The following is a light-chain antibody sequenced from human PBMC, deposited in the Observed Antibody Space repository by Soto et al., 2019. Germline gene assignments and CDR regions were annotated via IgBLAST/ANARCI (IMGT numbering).Light chain of an antibody. CDR1: SSDVGGYNY. Sequence: QSALTQPASVSGSPGQSITISCTGTSSDVGGYNYVSWYQQHPGKAPKLMIYDVSNRPSGVSNRFSGSKSGNTASLTISVLQAEDEADYYCSADTSSSTLYVFGTGTKLTVL. CDR3: SADTSSSTLYV. J-gene: IGLJ1*01. CDR2: DVS. V-gene: IGLV2-14*01.